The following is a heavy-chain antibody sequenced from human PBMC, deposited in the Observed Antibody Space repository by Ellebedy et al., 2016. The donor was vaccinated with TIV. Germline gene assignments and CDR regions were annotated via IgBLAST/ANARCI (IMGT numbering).Heavy chain of an antibody. V-gene: IGHV4-39*01. CDR3: ARLAAAAATFDY. Sequence: MPGGSLRLSCTVSGGSISSSSYYWGWIRQPPGKGLEWIGSIYYSGSTYYNPSLKSRVTISVDTSKNQFSLKLTSVTAADTAIYYCARLAAAAATFDYWGQGTLVTVSS. D-gene: IGHD6-13*01. J-gene: IGHJ4*02. CDR1: GGSISSSSYY. CDR2: IYYSGST.